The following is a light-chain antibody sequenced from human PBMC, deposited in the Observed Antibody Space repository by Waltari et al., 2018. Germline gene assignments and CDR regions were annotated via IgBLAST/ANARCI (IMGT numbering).Light chain of an antibody. J-gene: IGLJ3*02. CDR2: GDY. CDR3: AAWDASLSAWV. Sequence: QSVLTQPPSASGTPGQRVTISCSARRSNIQVHDVYRYQQLPGTAPHLLIYGDYQRPSGVPDRFSGSKSGTSASLAISGLRSEDEADYYCAAWDASLSAWVFGGGTKLTVL. CDR1: RSNIQVHD. V-gene: IGLV1-47*01.